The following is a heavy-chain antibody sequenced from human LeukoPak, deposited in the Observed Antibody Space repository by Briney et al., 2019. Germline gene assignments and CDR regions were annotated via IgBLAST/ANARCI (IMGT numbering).Heavy chain of an antibody. D-gene: IGHD3-10*01. V-gene: IGHV4-4*07. Sequence: SETLSLTCAVYGGSFSSYYWSWIRQPAGKGLEWIGRIYTSGSTNYNPSLKSRVTMSVDTSKNQFSLKLSSVTAADTAVYYCAGEAVRGAIHRSPFDPWGQGTLVTVSS. CDR1: GGSFSSYY. J-gene: IGHJ5*02. CDR3: AGEAVRGAIHRSPFDP. CDR2: IYTSGST.